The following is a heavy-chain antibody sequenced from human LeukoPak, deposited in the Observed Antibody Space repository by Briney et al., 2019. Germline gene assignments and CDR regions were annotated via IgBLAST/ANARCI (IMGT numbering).Heavy chain of an antibody. CDR1: GFTFSSYS. CDR2: ISSSSSTI. CDR3: AGGHSSGYYPIDY. V-gene: IGHV3-48*01. D-gene: IGHD3-22*01. J-gene: IGHJ4*02. Sequence: GGSLRLSCAASGFTFSSYSMNWVRQAPGKGLEWVSYISSSSSTIYYADSVKGRFTISRDNAKNSLYLQMNSLRVEDTAVYYCAGGHSSGYYPIDYWGQGTLVTVSS.